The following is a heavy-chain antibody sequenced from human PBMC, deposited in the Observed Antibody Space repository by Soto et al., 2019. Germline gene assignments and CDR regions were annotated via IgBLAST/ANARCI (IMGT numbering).Heavy chain of an antibody. CDR1: GFTFSSYA. J-gene: IGHJ6*02. CDR2: ISGSGGST. V-gene: IGHV3-23*01. D-gene: IGHD4-4*01. Sequence: QAGGSLRLSCAASGFTFSSYAMSWVRQAPGKGLEWVSAISGSGGSTYYADSVKGRFTISRDNSKNTLYLQMNSLRADDTAVYYCAKGKMGNYPIIVYYYGMDVWGQGTTVTVSS. CDR3: AKGKMGNYPIIVYYYGMDV.